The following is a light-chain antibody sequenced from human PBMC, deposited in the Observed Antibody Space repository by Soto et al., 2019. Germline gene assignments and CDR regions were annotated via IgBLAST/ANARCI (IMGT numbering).Light chain of an antibody. J-gene: IGKJ2*01. CDR2: DAS. V-gene: IGKV1-33*01. Sequence: DLQMTQSPSSLSASVGDRVTITCQASQDISNYLNWYQQKPGKAPMQLNYDASNLETGVQSRFSGSGSGTEFNFDISNLQPEDIATYYCQQYDNLPMYTFGQGTKLEIK. CDR1: QDISNY. CDR3: QQYDNLPMYT.